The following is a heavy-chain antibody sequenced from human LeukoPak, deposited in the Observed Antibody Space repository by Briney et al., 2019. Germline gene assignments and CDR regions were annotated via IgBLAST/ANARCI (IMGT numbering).Heavy chain of an antibody. D-gene: IGHD1-14*01. CDR2: IYSTGST. Sequence: SETLSLTCTVSGGSISSYYWSWIRQPAGEGLEWIGHIYSTGSTNYNPSLKSRVTLSVDRSKNQFSLRLNSVTAADTAVYYCGKDKVGGGGYNDYWGQGILVTVSS. CDR3: GKDKVGGGGYNDY. J-gene: IGHJ4*02. CDR1: GGSISSYY. V-gene: IGHV4-4*07.